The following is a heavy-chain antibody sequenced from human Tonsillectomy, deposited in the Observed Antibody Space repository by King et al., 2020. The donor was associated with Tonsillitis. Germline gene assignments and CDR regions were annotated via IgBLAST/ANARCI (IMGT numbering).Heavy chain of an antibody. Sequence: QLVQSGGGVVQPGRSLRLSCAASGFTFSSYGMHCVRQAPGKGLEWVAVIWYDGSNKYYADSVKGRFTISRDNSKNTLYLQMNSLRAEDTAVYYCARDFEDSVAGSVFDYWGQGTLVTVSS. V-gene: IGHV3-33*01. CDR2: IWYDGSNK. CDR1: GFTFSSYG. CDR3: ARDFEDSVAGSVFDY. D-gene: IGHD6-19*01. J-gene: IGHJ4*02.